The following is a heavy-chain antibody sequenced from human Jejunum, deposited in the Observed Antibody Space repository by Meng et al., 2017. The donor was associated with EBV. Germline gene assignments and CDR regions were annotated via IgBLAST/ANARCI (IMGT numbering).Heavy chain of an antibody. CDR3: ARDYGYGGATTFGLDF. Sequence: QVRLVQSGAEGKKPXXSVKVXCKASGYTFTGYYIHWVRQAPGKGLEWMGRISPNNGGTDYAQNFQGRVTVTRDTSISTAYMELSSLRSDDTAVYFCARDYGYGGATTFGLDFWGQGVLVTVSS. V-gene: IGHV1-2*06. D-gene: IGHD5-12*01. CDR2: ISPNNGGT. CDR1: GYTFTGYY. J-gene: IGHJ4*02.